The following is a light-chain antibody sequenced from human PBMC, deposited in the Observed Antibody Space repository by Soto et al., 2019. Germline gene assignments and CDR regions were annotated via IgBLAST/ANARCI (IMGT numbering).Light chain of an antibody. CDR3: QQYGSSSLT. CDR1: QSVSSSY. J-gene: IGKJ4*01. V-gene: IGKV3-20*01. Sequence: EIVLTQSPGTLSLSPGERATLSCRASQSVSSSYLAWYQQKPGQAPRLLIYGASSRATGIPDRFSGSGSGTDFPLTISRLEPEDCAVYYCQQYGSSSLTFGGGTKVEIK. CDR2: GAS.